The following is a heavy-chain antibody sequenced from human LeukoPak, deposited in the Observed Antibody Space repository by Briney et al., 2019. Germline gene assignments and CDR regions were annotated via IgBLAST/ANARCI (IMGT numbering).Heavy chain of an antibody. Sequence: QTGGSLRLSCAVSGFTVSSNYMSWVRQAPGKGLEWVSVIYSGGSTYYADSVKGRFTISRDNSKNTLYLQMNSLRAEDTAVYYCARVSMVRGHSDYWGQGTLVTVSS. D-gene: IGHD3-10*01. CDR1: GFTVSSNY. J-gene: IGHJ4*02. CDR3: ARVSMVRGHSDY. V-gene: IGHV3-66*01. CDR2: IYSGGST.